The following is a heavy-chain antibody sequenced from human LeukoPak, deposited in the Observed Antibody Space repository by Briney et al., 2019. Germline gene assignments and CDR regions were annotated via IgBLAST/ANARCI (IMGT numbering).Heavy chain of an antibody. CDR1: GGSISSSNW. D-gene: IGHD6-6*01. V-gene: IGHV4-4*02. J-gene: IGHJ4*02. CDR3: ARDRVSSTWYYFDH. Sequence: PSETLSLTCAVSGGSISSSNWWSWVRQPPGKGLEWIGQRYHSGDSNYNPSLKSRVTVSLDRSKNQFSLKLTSVTAADTAVYYCARDRVSSTWYYFDHWGQGIPVTVSS. CDR2: RYHSGDS.